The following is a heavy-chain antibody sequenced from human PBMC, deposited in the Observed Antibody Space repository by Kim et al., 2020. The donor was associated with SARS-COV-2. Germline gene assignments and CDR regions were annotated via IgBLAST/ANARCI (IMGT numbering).Heavy chain of an antibody. CDR3: ARRDDYVANDTFDI. CDR2: IIPIFGTA. D-gene: IGHD3-16*01. J-gene: IGHJ3*02. Sequence: SVKVYCKASGGTFSSYAISWVRQAPGQGLEWMGGIIPIFGTANYAQKFQGRVTITADKSTSTAYMELSSMRSEDTAVYYCARRDDYVANDTFDIWGQGTMGTVSS. V-gene: IGHV1-69*06. CDR1: GGTFSSYA.